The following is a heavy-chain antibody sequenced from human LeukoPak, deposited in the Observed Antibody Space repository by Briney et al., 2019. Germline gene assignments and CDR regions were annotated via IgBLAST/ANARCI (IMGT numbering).Heavy chain of an antibody. CDR2: IYSSGST. D-gene: IGHD1-26*01. J-gene: IGHJ4*02. Sequence: SETLSLTCTVSGVSISSTNSYWGWIRQSPRTGLEWIGNIYSSGSTYYNPSLKSRVTISIDTSENQISLKLTSVTAADTAVYYCARKREGATTGIDYWGQGTLVTVSS. CDR1: GVSISSTNSY. V-gene: IGHV4-39*07. CDR3: ARKREGATTGIDY.